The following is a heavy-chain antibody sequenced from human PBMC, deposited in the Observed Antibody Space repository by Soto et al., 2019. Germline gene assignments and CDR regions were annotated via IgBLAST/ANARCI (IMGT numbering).Heavy chain of an antibody. CDR1: GFSFSSYD. Sequence: QVQLVESGGGVVQPGTSLRLSCAASGFSFSSYDIHWVRQAPGKGLEWVAVIWYDGSNKYYADSVKGRFTISRDNSKNTLHLQMNSLRADDTAVYYCARGYSSSRDLGYWGQGTLVTVSS. CDR3: ARGYSSSRDLGY. D-gene: IGHD6-13*01. J-gene: IGHJ4*02. V-gene: IGHV3-33*01. CDR2: IWYDGSNK.